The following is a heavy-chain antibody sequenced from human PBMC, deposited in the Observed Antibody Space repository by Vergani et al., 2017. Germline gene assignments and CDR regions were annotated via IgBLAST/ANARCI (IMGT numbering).Heavy chain of an antibody. D-gene: IGHD2-21*02. CDR3: ARERWWRLGYYYMDV. J-gene: IGHJ6*03. CDR2: SYTSGST. Sequence: QVQLQESGPGLVKPSQTLSLTCTVSGGSISSGSYYWSWIRQPAGKGLEWIGRSYTSGSTNYNPSLKSRVTMSVDTSKNPFSLKLSSVTAADTAVYYCARERWWRLGYYYMDVWGKGTTVTVSS. V-gene: IGHV4-61*02. CDR1: GGSISSGSYY.